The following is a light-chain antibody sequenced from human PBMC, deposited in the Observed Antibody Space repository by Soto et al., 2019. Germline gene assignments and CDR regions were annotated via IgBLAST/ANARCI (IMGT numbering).Light chain of an antibody. CDR1: QSVSNNY. V-gene: IGKV3-20*01. CDR3: QQYGSSGT. CDR2: GAS. J-gene: IGKJ1*01. Sequence: EIALTQSPGTLSLSPGERFTISCRASQSVSNNYLAWYQQKPGQAPRLLIYGASNRATGIPDRFSGSGSGTDFTLTISRLEPEDFAVYYCQQYGSSGTFGQGTKVDIK.